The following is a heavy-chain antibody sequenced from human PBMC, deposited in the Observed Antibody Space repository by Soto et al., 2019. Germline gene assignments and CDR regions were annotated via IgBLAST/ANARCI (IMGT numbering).Heavy chain of an antibody. CDR3: ARVGYYYDSSGYHDAFDI. J-gene: IGHJ3*02. CDR1: GGSISSYY. CDR2: IYYSGST. V-gene: IGHV4-59*01. Sequence: QVQLQESGPGLVKPSETLSLTCTVSGGSISSYYWSWIRQPPGKGLEWIGYIYYSGSTNYNPSLKSRLPISVDTSKNQFSLKLSSVTAADTAVYYCARVGYYYDSSGYHDAFDIWGQGTMVTVSS. D-gene: IGHD3-22*01.